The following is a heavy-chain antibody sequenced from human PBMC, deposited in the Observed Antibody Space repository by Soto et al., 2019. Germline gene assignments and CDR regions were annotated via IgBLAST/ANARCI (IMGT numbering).Heavy chain of an antibody. CDR2: LSFDGSTE. V-gene: IGHV3-30-3*01. CDR1: GFTFISYA. J-gene: IGHJ6*02. D-gene: IGHD3-10*01. CDR3: ARSRHGSGSYTHFYYGLDV. Sequence: GGSLRLSCAASGFTFISYAMHWVRQAPGKGLEWVAVLSFDGSTEYYADSVKGRFTISRDNSKNTVYLQMNSLRSEDTAVYYCARSRHGSGSYTHFYYGLDVWGQGTTVTVSS.